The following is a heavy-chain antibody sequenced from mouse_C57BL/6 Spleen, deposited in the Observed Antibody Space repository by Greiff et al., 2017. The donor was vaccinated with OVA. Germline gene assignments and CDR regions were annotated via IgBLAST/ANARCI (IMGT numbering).Heavy chain of an antibody. CDR2: ISDGGSYT. D-gene: IGHD2-3*01. CDR3: ARWDGYYAWCAY. J-gene: IGHJ3*01. CDR1: GFTFSSYA. Sequence: EVKLMESGGGLVKPGGSLKLSCAASGFTFSSYAMSWVRQTPEKRLEWVATISDGGSYTYYPDNVKGRFTISRDNAKNNLYLQMSHLKSEDTAMYYCARWDGYYAWCAYWGQGTLVTVSA. V-gene: IGHV5-4*03.